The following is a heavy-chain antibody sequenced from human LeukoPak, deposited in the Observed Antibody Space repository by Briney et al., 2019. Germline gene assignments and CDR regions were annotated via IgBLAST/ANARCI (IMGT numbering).Heavy chain of an antibody. J-gene: IGHJ3*02. CDR3: AKGLLDDSSGYYYTPEGAFDI. D-gene: IGHD3-22*01. CDR1: GFTFSRYA. Sequence: GGSLRLSCAASGFTFSRYAMSWVRQAPGKGLEWVSAISGSGGSTYYADSVKGRFTISRDNSKNTLYPQMNSLRAEDTAVYYCAKGLLDDSSGYYYTPEGAFDIWGQGTMVTVSS. V-gene: IGHV3-23*01. CDR2: ISGSGGST.